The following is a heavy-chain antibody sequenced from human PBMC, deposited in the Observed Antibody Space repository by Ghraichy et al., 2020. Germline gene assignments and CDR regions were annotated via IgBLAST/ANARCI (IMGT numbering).Heavy chain of an antibody. Sequence: SETLSLTCSVSGGSISGDYWSWIRQPPGKGLEWIGYMSYSEGSNYNPSLKSRATISVDTSKNQFSLQLNSVTAADTAVYYCARARRGRVPADFDFWGQGTLVTVSS. CDR2: MSYSEGS. CDR3: ARARRGRVPADFDF. CDR1: GGSISGDY. J-gene: IGHJ4*02. V-gene: IGHV4-59*01. D-gene: IGHD2-2*01.